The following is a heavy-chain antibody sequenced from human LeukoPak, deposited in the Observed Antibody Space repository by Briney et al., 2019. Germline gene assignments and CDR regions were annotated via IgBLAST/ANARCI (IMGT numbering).Heavy chain of an antibody. CDR2: ISSSGGST. Sequence: GGSLRLSCTSSGFTFSNYAMNWVRQAPGKGLEWVSSISSSGGSTYSVDSVKGRFTISRDNSKNTLYLQMNSLRAEDTAVYYCAESPMTRVTTGGFDFWGQGTLVTVSS. J-gene: IGHJ4*02. CDR1: GFTFSNYA. CDR3: AESPMTRVTTGGFDF. D-gene: IGHD4-17*01. V-gene: IGHV3-23*01.